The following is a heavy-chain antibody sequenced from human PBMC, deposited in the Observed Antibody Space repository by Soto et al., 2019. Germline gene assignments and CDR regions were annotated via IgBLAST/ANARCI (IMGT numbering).Heavy chain of an antibody. CDR1: GFTFSNYA. V-gene: IGHV3-23*01. D-gene: IGHD3-9*01. J-gene: IGHJ4*02. Sequence: EVQLLESGGDLIQPGGSLRLSCAASGFTFSNYALNWVRQAPGKGLEWVSTISTSGTDTHYADSVKGRFTISRDNSKNTLSLQMDSLIVEDTAFYYCARDPSTGSADYWGQGTLVTVSS. CDR3: ARDPSTGSADY. CDR2: ISTSGTDT.